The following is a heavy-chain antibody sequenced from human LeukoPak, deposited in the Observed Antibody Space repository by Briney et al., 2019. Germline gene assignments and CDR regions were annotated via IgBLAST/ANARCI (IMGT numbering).Heavy chain of an antibody. CDR1: GFTFSNFA. CDR2: ISDSGDST. V-gene: IGHV3-23*01. J-gene: IGHJ4*02. Sequence: GSLRLSCAASGFTFSNFAISWVRQAPGKGLEWVSGISDSGDSTYYADSVKGRFTVSRDNAKNSLYLQMNSLRAEDTAVYYCARETDCSSTSCYIDYWGQGTLVTVSS. D-gene: IGHD2-2*02. CDR3: ARETDCSSTSCYIDY.